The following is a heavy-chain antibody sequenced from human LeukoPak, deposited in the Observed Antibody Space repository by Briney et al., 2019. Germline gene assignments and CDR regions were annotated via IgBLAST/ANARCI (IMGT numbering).Heavy chain of an antibody. V-gene: IGHV1-46*01. D-gene: IGHD3-22*01. Sequence: GASVKVSCKASGYTFTSYYMHWVRQAPGQGLEWMGIINPSGGSTSYAQKFQGRVTMTRDTSTSTVYMELSSLGSEDTAVYYCARATMTLVEDYWGRGTLVTVSS. CDR3: ARATMTLVEDY. CDR2: INPSGGST. CDR1: GYTFTSYY. J-gene: IGHJ4*02.